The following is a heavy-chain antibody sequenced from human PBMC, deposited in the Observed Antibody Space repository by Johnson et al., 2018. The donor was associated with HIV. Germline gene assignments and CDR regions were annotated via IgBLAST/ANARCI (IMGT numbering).Heavy chain of an antibody. CDR1: GFTVSSNY. Sequence: VQLVESGGGLIQPGGSLRLSCAASGFTVSSNYMSWVRQAPGKGLEWVSVIYSGDNTLYADSVKGRFIISRDNSKNTLYLQMNSLRPDDTAVYFCAKEQPYYYDNRHAFDIWGQGTMVTVSS. CDR2: IYSGDNT. V-gene: IGHV3-66*03. D-gene: IGHD3-22*01. J-gene: IGHJ3*02. CDR3: AKEQPYYYDNRHAFDI.